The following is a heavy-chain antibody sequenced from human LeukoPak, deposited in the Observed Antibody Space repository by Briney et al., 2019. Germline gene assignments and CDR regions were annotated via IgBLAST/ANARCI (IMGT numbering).Heavy chain of an antibody. V-gene: IGHV3-7*01. CDR2: IKQDGSEK. CDR1: GFTFSSYR. Sequence: PGGSLRLSCAASGFTFSSYRMSWVRQAPGKGLEWVANIKQDGSEKYYVDSVKGRFTISRDNAKNSLYLQMNSLRAEDTAVYYCARDNSFNYYNSSGPDYWGQGTLVTVSS. D-gene: IGHD3-22*01. J-gene: IGHJ4*02. CDR3: ARDNSFNYYNSSGPDY.